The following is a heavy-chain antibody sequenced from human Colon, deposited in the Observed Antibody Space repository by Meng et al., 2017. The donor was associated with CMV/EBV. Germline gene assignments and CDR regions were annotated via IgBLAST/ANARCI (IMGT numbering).Heavy chain of an antibody. V-gene: IGHV3-23*01. J-gene: IGHJ5*01. CDR1: GLTFKTSG. CDR2: ITRGADGT. CDR3: AKDDWEGHDS. D-gene: IGHD3-9*01. Sequence: GESLKISCAASGLTFKTSGVSWVRQAPGKGLEWVSTITRGADGTYYADSVKGRFTISRDNAKNTLYLEMNNLGADDTAVYYCAKDDWEGHDSWGQGTLVTVSS.